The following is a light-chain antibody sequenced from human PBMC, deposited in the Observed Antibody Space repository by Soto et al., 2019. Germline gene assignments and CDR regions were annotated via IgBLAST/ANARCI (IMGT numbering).Light chain of an antibody. V-gene: IGKV3-11*01. CDR2: SGY. Sequence: EVVVTQSPDTLSLSPGETATLSCRASQSITSSVAWYQHKPGQSPRLVVYSGYKRAPGIPARFSGSASGPDFTLTISSLESDDFAVYYCQQRYSWLRAFGPGTKV. J-gene: IGKJ1*01. CDR3: QQRYSWLRA. CDR1: QSITSS.